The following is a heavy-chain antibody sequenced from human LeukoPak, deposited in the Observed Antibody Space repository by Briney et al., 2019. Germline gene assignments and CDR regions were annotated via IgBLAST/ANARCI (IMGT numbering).Heavy chain of an antibody. J-gene: IGHJ4*02. CDR3: AGGARFDY. D-gene: IGHD2-15*01. CDR1: GGSFSGYY. CDR2: INHSGST. V-gene: IGHV4-34*01. Sequence: PSETLSLTCAVCGGSFSGYYWSWIRQPPGKGLEWIGEINHSGSTNYNPSLKSRVTISVDTSKNQFSLKLSSVTAADTAVYYCAGGARFDYWGQGTLVTVSS.